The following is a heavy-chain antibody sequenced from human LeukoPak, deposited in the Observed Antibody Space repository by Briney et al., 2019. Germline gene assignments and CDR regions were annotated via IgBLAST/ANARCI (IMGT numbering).Heavy chain of an antibody. Sequence: PGGSLRLSCAASGFTFRTYGMHWVRQAPGKGLEWVAIIWHDGDREYYGDSVKGCVTISENNSKNLLYLEMNSLRADDMAVYCCAKAFPPSESGSYYVSNWFDPWGQGTLVTVSS. CDR3: AKAFPPSESGSYYVSNWFDP. V-gene: IGHV3-33*06. D-gene: IGHD3-10*01. J-gene: IGHJ5*02. CDR1: GFTFRTYG. CDR2: IWHDGDRE.